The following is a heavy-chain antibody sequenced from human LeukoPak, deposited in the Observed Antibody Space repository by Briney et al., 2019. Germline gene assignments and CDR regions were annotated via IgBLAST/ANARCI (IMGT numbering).Heavy chain of an antibody. CDR2: INWNGGST. J-gene: IGHJ4*02. CDR1: GFTFDDYG. V-gene: IGHV3-20*04. D-gene: IGHD2-2*01. CDR3: ARALLYCSSTSCSFDY. Sequence: TGGSLRLSCAASGFTFDDYGMSWVRQAPGKGLEWVSGINWNGGSTGYADSVKGRFTISRDNAKNSLYLQMNNLRAEDTALYYCARALLYCSSTSCSFDYWGQGTLVTVSS.